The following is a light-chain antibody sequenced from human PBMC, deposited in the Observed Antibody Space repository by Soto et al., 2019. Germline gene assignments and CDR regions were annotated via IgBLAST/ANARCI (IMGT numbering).Light chain of an antibody. CDR3: KQSSTTPWT. Sequence: DIQMTQSPPSLSASLGDSVTITCRASQTITRNLNWYQQKPGKPPNLLIFGASSLQSGVPSRFVGSGSGTHFTLTVTNLQPEDFATYFCKQSSTTPWTFGQGTKVEVK. CDR2: GAS. J-gene: IGKJ1*01. CDR1: QTITRN. V-gene: IGKV1-39*01.